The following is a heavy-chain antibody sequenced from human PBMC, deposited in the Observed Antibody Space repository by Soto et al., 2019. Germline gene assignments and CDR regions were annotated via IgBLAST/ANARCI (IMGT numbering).Heavy chain of an antibody. J-gene: IGHJ5*02. Sequence: EVQLVESGGGLVKPGGSLRLSCAASGFTFSSYSMNWVRQAPGKGLEWVSSISSSSSYIYYADSVKGRFTISRDNAKNSLYLQMNSLRAEDTAVYYCAREANSWYSVDPWGQGPLVTVAS. CDR1: GFTFSSYS. CDR2: ISSSSSYI. V-gene: IGHV3-21*01. CDR3: AREANSWYSVDP. D-gene: IGHD6-13*01.